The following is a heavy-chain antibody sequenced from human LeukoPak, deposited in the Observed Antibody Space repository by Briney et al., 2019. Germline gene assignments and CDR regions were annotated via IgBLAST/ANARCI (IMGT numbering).Heavy chain of an antibody. D-gene: IGHD3-10*01. CDR1: GGSFSGYY. V-gene: IGHV4-34*01. CDR2: INHSGST. J-gene: IGHJ4*02. Sequence: SETLSLTCAVYGGSFSGYYWSWIRQPPGKGLEWIGEINHSGSTNYNPSLKSRVTISVDTSKNQFSLKLSSVTAADTAVYYCARGRSPMVRGVIGYWGQGTLVTVPS. CDR3: ARGRSPMVRGVIGY.